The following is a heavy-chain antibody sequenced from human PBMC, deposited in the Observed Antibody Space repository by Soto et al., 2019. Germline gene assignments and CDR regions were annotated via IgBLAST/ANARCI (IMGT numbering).Heavy chain of an antibody. CDR3: ARVMAAMQNWLDP. J-gene: IGHJ5*02. CDR2: IYHTGTT. CDR1: GGSISSIDYF. V-gene: IGHV4-30-4*01. D-gene: IGHD2-2*01. Sequence: SETLSLTCIVSGGSISSIDYFWSWIRQPPGKGLEWIGFIYHTGTTYYNPSLRSRVTISIDTSKSQFSMKLNSVTAADTAVYYCARVMAAMQNWLDPWGQGNLVTVSS.